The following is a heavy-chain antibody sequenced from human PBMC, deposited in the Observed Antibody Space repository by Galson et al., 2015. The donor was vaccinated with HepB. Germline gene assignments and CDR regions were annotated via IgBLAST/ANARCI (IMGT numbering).Heavy chain of an antibody. CDR1: GFTFSSYA. V-gene: IGHV3-23*01. J-gene: IGHJ4*02. CDR2: ISGSGGST. D-gene: IGHD3-10*01. CDR3: AKDPHSKLWFGESPFDY. Sequence: SLRLSCAASGFTFSSYAMSWVRQAPGKGLEWVSAISGSGGSTYYADSVKGRFTISRDNSKNTLYLQMNSLRAEDTAVYYCAKDPHSKLWFGESPFDYWGQGTLVTVSS.